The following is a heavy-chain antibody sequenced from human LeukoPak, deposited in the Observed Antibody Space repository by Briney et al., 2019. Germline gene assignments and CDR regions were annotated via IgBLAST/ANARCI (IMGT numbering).Heavy chain of an antibody. CDR2: LFNSGVT. Sequence: LSETLSLTCTVSGASISSTGYYWGWIRQSPGKRLEWIGSLFNSGVTYYSPSLKSRVSTSVDTSNNHFSLRLTSLTAAGTAIYYCARHRVASAYSSFDYWGQGTLVTVSS. CDR3: ARHRVASAYSSFDY. J-gene: IGHJ4*02. CDR1: GASISSTGYY. V-gene: IGHV4-39*01. D-gene: IGHD2-15*01.